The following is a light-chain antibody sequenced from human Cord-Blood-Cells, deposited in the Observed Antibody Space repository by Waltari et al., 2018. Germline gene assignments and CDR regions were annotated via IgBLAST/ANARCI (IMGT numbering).Light chain of an antibody. CDR1: QSIGSW. CDR3: QQYNSYPPYS. Sequence: DIQITQYPSTLSASVGDRVPLTCRASQSIGSWLVWYQQKPGKAPKLLIYKASSLESGVPSRFSGSGSETEFTLTISSLQPDDFATYYCQQYNSYPPYSFGQGTKLEIK. V-gene: IGKV1-5*03. CDR2: KAS. J-gene: IGKJ2*03.